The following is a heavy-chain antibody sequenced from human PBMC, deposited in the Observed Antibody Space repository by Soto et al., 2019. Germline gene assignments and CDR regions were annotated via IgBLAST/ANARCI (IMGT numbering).Heavy chain of an antibody. CDR1: IGSISSYF. CDR2: KYDTGST. Sequence: KTSETLSLTCTVSIGSISSYFWIWIRQAPGKGLEWIAIKYDTGSTNYNPSLKGRVSISVDASKNQISLTVNSVTAADTAVYYCARGWSSSWPYWGQGILVTVSS. V-gene: IGHV4-59*01. D-gene: IGHD6-13*01. CDR3: ARGWSSSWPY. J-gene: IGHJ4*02.